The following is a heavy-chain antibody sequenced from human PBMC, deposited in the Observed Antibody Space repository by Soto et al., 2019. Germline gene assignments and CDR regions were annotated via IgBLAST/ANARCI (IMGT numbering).Heavy chain of an antibody. CDR3: TTATPKSPDYDILTGYYTVQH. CDR1: GFTFSNAW. CDR2: IKSKTDGGTT. Sequence: GGSLRLSCAASGFTFSNAWMSWVRQAPGKGLEWVGRIKSKTDGGTTDYAAPVKGRFTISRADSKNTLYLQMNSLKTEDTAVYYCTTATPKSPDYDILTGYYTVQHWGQGTLVTVSS. V-gene: IGHV3-15*01. J-gene: IGHJ1*01. D-gene: IGHD3-9*01.